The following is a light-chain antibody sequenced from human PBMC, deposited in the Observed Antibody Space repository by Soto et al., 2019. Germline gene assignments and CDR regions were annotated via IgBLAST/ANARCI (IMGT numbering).Light chain of an antibody. CDR1: SSDVGGYNY. CDR3: SSYAGTNNYV. J-gene: IGLJ1*01. Sequence: QSALTQPASVSGSPGQSITISCTGTSSDVGGYNYVSWYQQHPGKAPKLMIYEVSNRPSGVSNRFSGSKSGNTASLTVSGLQPEDEADYYCSSYAGTNNYVFGTGTKLTVL. CDR2: EVS. V-gene: IGLV2-14*01.